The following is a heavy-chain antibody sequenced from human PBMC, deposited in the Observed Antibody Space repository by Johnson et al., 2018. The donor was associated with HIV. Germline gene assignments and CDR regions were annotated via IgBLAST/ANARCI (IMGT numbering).Heavy chain of an antibody. Sequence: QVQLVESGGGVVQPGRSLRLSCAASAFTFSNYAMQWVRQAPGKGLEWVTLISYDGSNKYYADSVKGRFTISRYNSKNTLYLQMNSLRAEDTAVYYCARATWGRALRWFREHRDHAFDIWGQGTMVTVSS. CDR1: AFTFSNYA. CDR3: ARATWGRALRWFREHRDHAFDI. J-gene: IGHJ3*02. CDR2: ISYDGSNK. D-gene: IGHD3-10*01. V-gene: IGHV3-30*04.